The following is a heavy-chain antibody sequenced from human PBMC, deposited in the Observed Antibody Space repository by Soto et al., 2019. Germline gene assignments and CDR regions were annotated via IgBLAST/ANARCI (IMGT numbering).Heavy chain of an antibody. CDR2: IIPMFGIT. CDR1: GATFSSST. CDR3: ATGALTFWGVINA. D-gene: IGHD3-16*01. Sequence: QVQLVQSGADVKKPGSSVKVSCKASGATFSSSTFTWVRQAPGQGLEWMGRIIPMFGITNSAQKFQGRLGITADETTNTVFMDMSSLRSDDTASYYCATGALTFWGVINAWGQGTLVTVSS. J-gene: IGHJ4*02. V-gene: IGHV1-69*02.